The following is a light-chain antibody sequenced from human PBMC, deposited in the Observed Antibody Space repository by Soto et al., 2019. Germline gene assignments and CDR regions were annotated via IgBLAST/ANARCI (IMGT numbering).Light chain of an antibody. V-gene: IGLV2-8*01. J-gene: IGLJ3*02. Sequence: QSALTQPPSASGSPGQSVIISCTGTSSDVGAYNYVSWYQQHPGKAPKLMIYEVSKRPSGVPDRFSGSKSGNTASLTVSGLQAEDEADYYCSSYAGSNYGVFGGGTKLTVL. CDR3: SSYAGSNYGV. CDR2: EVS. CDR1: SSDVGAYNY.